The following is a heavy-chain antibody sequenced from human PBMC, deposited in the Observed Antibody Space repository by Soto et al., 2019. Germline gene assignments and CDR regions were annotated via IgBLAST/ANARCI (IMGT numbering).Heavy chain of an antibody. CDR1: GYTFTGYY. CDR3: ARERYQVISDGMDV. Sequence: QVQLVQSGAEVKTPGASVRVSCKASGYTFTGYYIHWVREAPGQGLEWMGWINPQTGGTSYAQKFQGRGTLSRDTSINTAYLELSRLRFDDAAVYFCARERYQVISDGMDVWGQGTTVTVSS. D-gene: IGHD2-2*01. CDR2: INPQTGGT. J-gene: IGHJ6*02. V-gene: IGHV1-2*02.